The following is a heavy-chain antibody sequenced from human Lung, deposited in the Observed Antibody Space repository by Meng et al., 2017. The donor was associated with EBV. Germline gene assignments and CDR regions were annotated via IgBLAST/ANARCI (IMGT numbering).Heavy chain of an antibody. J-gene: IGHJ4*02. V-gene: IGHV4-34*01. Sequence: QGQLHHLGAVLVNPSDDLSHTFAVYGGYSSGYYLNRIRQPPRPGLEWIGELNHSGSTHYNPSLKSRVTISVDTSKNQFSLKLSSVTAADTAVYYCARGGMTTVTTYYFDYWGQGTLVTVSS. D-gene: IGHD4-17*01. CDR3: ARGGMTTVTTYYFDY. CDR1: GGYSSGYY. CDR2: LNHSGST.